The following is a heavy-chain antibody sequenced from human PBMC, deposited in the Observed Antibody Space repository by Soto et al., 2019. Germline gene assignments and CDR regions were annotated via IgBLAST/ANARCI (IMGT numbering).Heavy chain of an antibody. Sequence: SETLSLTCTVSGGSISSYYWSWIRQPPGKGLEWIGYIYYSGSTNYNPSLKSRVTISVDTSKNQFSLKLSSVTAADTAVYYCARRESYDILTGYYHIDFSGQGTLVTVSS. D-gene: IGHD3-9*01. J-gene: IGHJ4*02. V-gene: IGHV4-59*08. CDR3: ARRESYDILTGYYHIDF. CDR2: IYYSGST. CDR1: GGSISSYY.